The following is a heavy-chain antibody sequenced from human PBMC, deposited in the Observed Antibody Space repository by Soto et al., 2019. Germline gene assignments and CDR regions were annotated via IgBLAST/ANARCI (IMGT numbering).Heavy chain of an antibody. CDR1: GFTFSSYG. CDR2: IWYDGSNK. V-gene: IGHV3-33*01. D-gene: IGHD3-22*01. J-gene: IGHJ4*02. CDR3: ARDASSGYLEYYFDY. Sequence: LRLSCAASGFTFSSYGMHWVRQAPGKGLEWVAVIWYDGSNKYYADSVKGRFTISRDNSKNTLYLQMNSLRAEDTAVYYCARDASSGYLEYYFDYWGQGTLVTVSS.